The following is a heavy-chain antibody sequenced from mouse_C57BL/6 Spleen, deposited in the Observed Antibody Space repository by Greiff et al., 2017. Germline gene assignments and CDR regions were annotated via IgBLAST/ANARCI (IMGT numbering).Heavy chain of an antibody. V-gene: IGHV1-47*01. D-gene: IGHD1-1*01. J-gene: IGHJ1*03. Sequence: QVHVKQSGAELVKPGASVKMSCKASGYTFTTYPIEWMKQNHGKSLEWIGNFHPYNDDTKYNEKFKGKATLTVEKSSSTVYLELSRLTSDDSAVYYCARRSYYYGSSYEYFDVWGTGTTVTVSS. CDR1: GYTFTTYP. CDR3: ARRSYYYGSSYEYFDV. CDR2: FHPYNDDT.